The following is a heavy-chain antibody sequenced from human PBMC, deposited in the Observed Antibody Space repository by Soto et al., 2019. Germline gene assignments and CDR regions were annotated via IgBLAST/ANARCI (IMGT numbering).Heavy chain of an antibody. J-gene: IGHJ4*02. D-gene: IGHD1-26*01. CDR3: RVEGAYGAGAFFGY. V-gene: IGHV3-30*03. Sequence: GGSQRLSSAASGFNFSRYGMHWVRQAPGKGLEWVAVISYDGSNKYYADSDSVKGRFTISRDNSKNTVYLQMNSLRAEDTAVYYFRVEGAYGAGAFFGYWAQGTLVTVSS. CDR1: GFNFSRYG. CDR2: ISYDGSNK.